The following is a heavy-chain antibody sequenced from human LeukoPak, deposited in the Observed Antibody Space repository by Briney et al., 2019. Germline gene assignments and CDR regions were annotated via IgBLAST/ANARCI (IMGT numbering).Heavy chain of an antibody. CDR1: GFTFSSYA. J-gene: IGHJ4*02. CDR3: ARPLSGSYDGDFDY. V-gene: IGHV3-30*04. D-gene: IGHD1-26*01. CDR2: ISYDGSNK. Sequence: GGSLRLSCAASGFTFSSYAMHWVRRAPGKGLEWVAVISYDGSNKYYADSVKGRFTISRDNSKNTLYLQMNSLRAEDTAVYYCARPLSGSYDGDFDYWGQGTLVTVSS.